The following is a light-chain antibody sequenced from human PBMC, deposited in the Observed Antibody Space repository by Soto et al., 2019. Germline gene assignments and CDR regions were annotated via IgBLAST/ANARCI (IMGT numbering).Light chain of an antibody. J-gene: IGKJ1*01. CDR3: QQSYSTPRT. V-gene: IGKV1-39*01. Sequence: DIQLTQSPSSLSASMGDSVTITCRASQSITSFLNWYQQKPGEAPSLLIYGASSLQSGVPARFRGRGSGTDFTLTIFSLQAEDFATYYCQQSYSTPRTFGQGTKV. CDR2: GAS. CDR1: QSITSF.